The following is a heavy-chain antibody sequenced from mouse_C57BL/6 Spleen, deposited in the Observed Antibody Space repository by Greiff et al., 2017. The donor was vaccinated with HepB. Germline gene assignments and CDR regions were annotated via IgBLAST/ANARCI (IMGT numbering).Heavy chain of an antibody. V-gene: IGHV1-7*01. D-gene: IGHD1-1*01. CDR3: VRLITTVVAPSY. Sequence: VQLQQSGAELAKPGASVKLSCKASGYTFTSYWMHWVKQRPGQGLEWIGYINPSSGYTKYNQKFKDKATLTADKSSSTAYMQLSSLPYEDSAVDSCVRLITTVVAPSYWGQGTLVTVSA. J-gene: IGHJ3*01. CDR1: GYTFTSYW. CDR2: INPSSGYT.